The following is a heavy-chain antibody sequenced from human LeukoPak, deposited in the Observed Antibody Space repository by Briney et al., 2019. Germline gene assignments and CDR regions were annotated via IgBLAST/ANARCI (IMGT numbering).Heavy chain of an antibody. CDR2: ISGSGGST. J-gene: IGHJ4*02. CDR3: AKDSNWGSDYYFDY. D-gene: IGHD7-27*01. CDR1: XXTFSSYA. V-gene: IGHV3-23*01. Sequence: GGSLRLXCAXXXXTFSSYAMSWVRQAPGKGLEWISAISGSGGSTYYADSVKGRFTISRDNSKNTLYLQMNSLRAEDTAVYYCAKDSNWGSDYYFDYWGQGTLVTVSS.